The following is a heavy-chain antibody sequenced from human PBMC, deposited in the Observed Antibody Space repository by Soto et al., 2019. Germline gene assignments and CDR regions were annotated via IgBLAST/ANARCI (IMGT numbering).Heavy chain of an antibody. CDR2: ISAYNGNT. V-gene: IGHV1-18*01. D-gene: IGHD3-3*01. J-gene: IGHJ5*02. CDR3: ARQLFWSGYRVFDP. CDR1: GYTFTSYG. Sequence: ASVTVSCQASGYTFTSYGISWVRQAPGQGLEWMGWISAYNGNTNYAQKLQGRVTMTTDTSTSTAYMELRSLRSDDTAVYYCARQLFWSGYRVFDPWGQGTLVTVSS.